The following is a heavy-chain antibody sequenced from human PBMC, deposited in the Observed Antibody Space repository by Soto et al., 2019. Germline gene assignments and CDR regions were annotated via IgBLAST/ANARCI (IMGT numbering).Heavy chain of an antibody. CDR2: ISVSGGST. D-gene: IGHD3-10*01. Sequence: GGSLRLSCAASGFAFSIYAMSLVRQSPGKGLEWVSAISVSGGSTYYADSVKGRFTISRDNSKNTLYLQMNRLRAEDTAVYYCAKCGVRVVAYSDYWGQGTLVTVSS. V-gene: IGHV3-23*01. CDR1: GFAFSIYA. CDR3: AKCGVRVVAYSDY. J-gene: IGHJ4*02.